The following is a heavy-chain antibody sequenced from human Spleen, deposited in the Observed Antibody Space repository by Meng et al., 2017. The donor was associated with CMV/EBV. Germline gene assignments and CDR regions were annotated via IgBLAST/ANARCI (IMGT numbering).Heavy chain of an antibody. D-gene: IGHD3-3*02. CDR3: ARFSPSWYYFDH. CDR2: IYYSGTT. V-gene: IGHV4-31*02. Sequence: VSGAYIISGGFYWSWIRQHPGKGLEWIGYIYYSGTTFYNPSLRGRVTISADTSKNQFSLELTAVTAAATAVYFCARFSPSWYYFDHWGQGVLVTVSS. CDR1: GAYIISGGFY. J-gene: IGHJ4*02.